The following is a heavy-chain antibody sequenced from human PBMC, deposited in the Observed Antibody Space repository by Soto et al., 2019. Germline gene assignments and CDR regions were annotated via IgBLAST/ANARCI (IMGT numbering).Heavy chain of an antibody. Sequence: QVQLVQSGAEVKKPGSSVKVSCKASGGTFNSYAFSWVRQAPGQGFEWMGGIIPVFGRSHYAQKFQGRVTITADESATTVFLELSSLRSEDTALYYCARRMGCFDYWGQGTLVTVSP. CDR3: ARRMGCFDY. V-gene: IGHV1-69*01. CDR2: IIPVFGRS. J-gene: IGHJ4*02. CDR1: GGTFNSYA. D-gene: IGHD2-8*01.